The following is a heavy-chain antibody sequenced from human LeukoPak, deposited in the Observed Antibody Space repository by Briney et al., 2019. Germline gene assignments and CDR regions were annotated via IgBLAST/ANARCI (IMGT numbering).Heavy chain of an antibody. J-gene: IGHJ3*02. V-gene: IGHV3-30*04. CDR1: GFTLSTYT. CDR2: ISFDEKHK. CDR3: ARDAVQIWFYVGTFDI. D-gene: IGHD3-10*01. Sequence: GGSLRLSCAASGFTLSTYTVHWVRQTPGKGLEWVALISFDEKHKDFADSVKGRFSISRDTSKNTVSLQMDSLTTDDAAVYYCARDAVQIWFYVGTFDIWGQGSIVTVSS.